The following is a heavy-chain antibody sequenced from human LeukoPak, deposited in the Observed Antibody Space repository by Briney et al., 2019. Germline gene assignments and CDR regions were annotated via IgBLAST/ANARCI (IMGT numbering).Heavy chain of an antibody. Sequence: SETLSLTCTVSGGSINNYYWSWIRQPPGKGLEWIGSIYYSGSTYYNPSLKSRVTISVDTSKNQFSLKLSSVTAADTAVYYCARTAYCGGDCSHIFDYWGQGTLVTVSS. J-gene: IGHJ4*02. CDR3: ARTAYCGGDCSHIFDY. V-gene: IGHV4-39*07. CDR2: IYYSGST. D-gene: IGHD2-21*02. CDR1: GGSINNYY.